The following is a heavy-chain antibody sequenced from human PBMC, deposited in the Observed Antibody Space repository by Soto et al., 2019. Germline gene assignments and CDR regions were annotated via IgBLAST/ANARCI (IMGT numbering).Heavy chain of an antibody. D-gene: IGHD6-13*01. CDR2: IYYSGST. V-gene: IGHV4-59*08. CDR3: ARRGYPPGAYYYYMDV. CDR1: GGSISSYY. Sequence: QSQTLSLTCTVSGGSISSYYWSWIRQPPGKGLEWIGYIYYSGSTNYNPSLKSRVTISVDTSKNQFSLKLSSVTAADTAVYYCARRGYPPGAYYYYMDVWGKGTTVTVSS. J-gene: IGHJ6*03.